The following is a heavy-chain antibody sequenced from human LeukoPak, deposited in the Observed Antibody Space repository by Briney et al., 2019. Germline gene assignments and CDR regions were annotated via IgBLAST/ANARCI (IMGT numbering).Heavy chain of an antibody. J-gene: IGHJ3*02. CDR1: GFTFMTYG. D-gene: IGHD2-15*01. Sequence: PGRSLRLSCATSGFTFMTYGFHWVRQAPGKGLEWVAVIWSDGSKQYYADSVKGRFTISRDSSDSTVHLRMNSLRVEDTAVYYCARESAGISSDIWGQGTMVTVSS. V-gene: IGHV3-33*01. CDR2: IWSDGSKQ. CDR3: ARESAGISSDI.